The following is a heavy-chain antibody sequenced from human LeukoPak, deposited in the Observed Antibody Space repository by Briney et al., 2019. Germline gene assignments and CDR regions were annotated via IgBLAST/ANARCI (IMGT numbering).Heavy chain of an antibody. V-gene: IGHV4-34*01. J-gene: IGHJ4*02. CDR3: ASSLRAGALSFFDY. CDR2: INHSGST. Sequence: SETLSLTCAVYGESFSGYYWSWIRQPPGKGLEWIGEINHSGSTNYNPSLKSRVTISVDTSKNQFSLKLSSVTAADTAVYYCASSLRAGALSFFDYWGQGTLVTVSS. CDR1: GESFSGYY. D-gene: IGHD3-10*01.